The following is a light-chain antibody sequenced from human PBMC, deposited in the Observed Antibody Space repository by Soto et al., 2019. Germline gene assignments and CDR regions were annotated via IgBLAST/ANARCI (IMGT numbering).Light chain of an antibody. V-gene: IGKV1-5*03. CDR1: QSISTW. CDR3: QQYNGYGR. CDR2: KAS. J-gene: IGKJ1*01. Sequence: EIVLRHSPSSLSASVGDIVTITCRSSQSISTWLALYQQKPGKAPKLLIYKASSLESWVPSRFSGSGSGTEFTLNSSGLQPDDFATYYCQQYNGYGRFGQGTKVDI.